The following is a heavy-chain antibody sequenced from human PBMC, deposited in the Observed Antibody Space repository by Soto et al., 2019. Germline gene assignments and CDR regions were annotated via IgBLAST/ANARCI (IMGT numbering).Heavy chain of an antibody. CDR1: GFTFSSYW. V-gene: IGHV3-74*01. CDR2: SNSDVTNT. Sequence: PVGSLRLSCAASGFTFSSYWMHWVRQVPGRGLAWVSRSNSDVTNTGYADSVKGRFTISRDNAKSTLYLQMNSLTAEDTAVYYCARGQYYDLWSGYGGFDLWGRGTLVTVSS. J-gene: IGHJ4*02. D-gene: IGHD3-3*01. CDR3: ARGQYYDLWSGYGGFDL.